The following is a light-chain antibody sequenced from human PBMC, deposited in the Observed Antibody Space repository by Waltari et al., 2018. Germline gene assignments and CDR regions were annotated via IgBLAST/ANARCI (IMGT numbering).Light chain of an antibody. CDR1: KLGDTY. V-gene: IGLV3-1*01. J-gene: IGLJ1*01. CDR3: QAWDSSTGV. CDR2: QDR. Sequence: SYELTQPPSVSVSPGQTASITCSGDKLGDTYACWYQQKPGQSPVLVVYQDRKRPSGIPERFSGPNSGNTATLTISGTQAMDEADYYCQAWDSSTGVFGTGTKVTVL.